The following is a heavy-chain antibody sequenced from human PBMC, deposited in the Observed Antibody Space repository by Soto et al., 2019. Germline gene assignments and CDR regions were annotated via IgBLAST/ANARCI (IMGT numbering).Heavy chain of an antibody. CDR1: GGSISGYY. D-gene: IGHD5-12*01. CDR3: ARLQPNGYSDH. Sequence: PSETLSLTCTVFGGSISGYYWTWMRQLPGKGLEWAGYIHYSGTTKYNPSLRSGVTISVDSSKNQFALDLSSVTAADTAVYYCARLQPNGYSDHWGQGTLVTVSS. V-gene: IGHV4-59*01. J-gene: IGHJ5*02. CDR2: IHYSGTT.